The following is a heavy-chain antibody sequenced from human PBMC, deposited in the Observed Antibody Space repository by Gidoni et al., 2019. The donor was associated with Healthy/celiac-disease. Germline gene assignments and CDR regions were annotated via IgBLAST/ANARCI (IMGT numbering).Heavy chain of an antibody. D-gene: IGHD3-10*01. CDR3: ARRFSGYMVRDYDAFDI. Sequence: WIGSIYYSGSTYYNPSLKSRVTISVDTSKNQFSLKLSSVTAADTAVYYCARRFSGYMVRDYDAFDIWGQGTMVTVSS. CDR2: IYYSGST. J-gene: IGHJ3*02. V-gene: IGHV4-39*01.